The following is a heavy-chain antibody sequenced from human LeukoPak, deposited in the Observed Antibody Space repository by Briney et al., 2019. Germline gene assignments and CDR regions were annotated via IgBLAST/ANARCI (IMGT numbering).Heavy chain of an antibody. Sequence: PGGSLRLSCAASGFTFSSYAMSWVRQAPGKGLEWVSAISGSGGSTYYAGSVKGRFTISRDNSKNTLYLQMNSLRAEDTAVYYCAKSHPGIRIAAASSDYWGQGTLVTVSS. CDR3: AKSHPGIRIAAASSDY. V-gene: IGHV3-23*01. CDR2: ISGSGGST. CDR1: GFTFSSYA. J-gene: IGHJ4*02. D-gene: IGHD6-13*01.